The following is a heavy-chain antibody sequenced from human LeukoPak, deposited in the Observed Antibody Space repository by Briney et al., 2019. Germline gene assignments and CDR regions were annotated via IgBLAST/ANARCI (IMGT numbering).Heavy chain of an antibody. CDR2: INHSGSA. D-gene: IGHD3-3*01. V-gene: IGHV4-34*01. Sequence: SETLSLTCAVYGGSFSGYYWSWIRQPPGKGLEWIGEINHSGSANYNPPLKSRVTLSIDKSKNQFSLNLSSVTAADTAVYYCARARRDSGYYKVDYWGQGTLVTVSS. CDR3: ARARRDSGYYKVDY. CDR1: GGSFSGYY. J-gene: IGHJ4*02.